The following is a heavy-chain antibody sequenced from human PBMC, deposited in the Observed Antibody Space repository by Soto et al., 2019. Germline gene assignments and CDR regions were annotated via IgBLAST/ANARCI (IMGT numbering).Heavy chain of an antibody. CDR3: ARDIFGGAYDFLH. CDR2: ISSGGST. D-gene: IGHD3-3*01. CDR1: GFTVSSLY. V-gene: IGHV3-66*01. Sequence: EVQLVESGGGLVQPGGSLRLSCAASGFTVSSLYMTWVRQAPGKGLQWVAVISSGGSTYYADSVKGRFTISRDNSKNTLYLEMNSLGAEDTAVYYCARDIFGGAYDFLHGGQGTLVTVSS. J-gene: IGHJ4*02.